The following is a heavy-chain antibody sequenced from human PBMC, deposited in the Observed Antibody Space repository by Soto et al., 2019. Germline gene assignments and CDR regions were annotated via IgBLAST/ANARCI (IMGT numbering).Heavy chain of an antibody. V-gene: IGHV6-1*01. CDR1: GDSVSSNSAA. J-gene: IGHJ6*02. CDR2: TYYRSKWYN. Sequence: SQTLSLTCAISGDSVSSNSAAWNWIRQSPSRGLEWLGRTYYRSKWYNDYAVSVKSRITINPDTSKNQFSLQLNSVTPEDTAVYYCARVWGGLGIAAAGTRYYYYGMDVWGQGTTVT. CDR3: ARVWGGLGIAAAGTRYYYYGMDV. D-gene: IGHD6-13*01.